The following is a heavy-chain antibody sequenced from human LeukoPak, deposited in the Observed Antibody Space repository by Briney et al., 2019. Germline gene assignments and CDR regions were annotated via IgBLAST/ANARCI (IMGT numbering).Heavy chain of an antibody. CDR2: IYTSGST. V-gene: IGHV4-4*07. CDR3: ARDGIDRWLHSDYYFDY. CDR1: GGSISSYY. D-gene: IGHD5-24*01. Sequence: SETLSLTCTVSGGSISSYYWSWIRQPAGKGLEWIGRIYTSGSTNYNPSLKSRVTMSVDTSKNQFSLKLSSVTAADTAVYYCARDGIDRWLHSDYYFDYWGQGTLVTVSS. J-gene: IGHJ4*02.